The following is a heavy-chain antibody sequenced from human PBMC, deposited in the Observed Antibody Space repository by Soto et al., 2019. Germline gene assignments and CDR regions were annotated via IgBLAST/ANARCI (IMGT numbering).Heavy chain of an antibody. J-gene: IGHJ4*02. CDR3: ARCDFGDYVPPLDH. CDR2: ISVYNGHT. CDR1: GYTFSSYG. D-gene: IGHD4-17*01. Sequence: QVHLMQSGAEVKSPGASVRVSCKASGYTFSSYGVSWVRQAPGQGLEFMGWISVYNGHTNYAQKFQGRVTMTTDTSTSTAYMELRSLRSADTAVYCCARCDFGDYVPPLDHWGKGTLVTVSA. V-gene: IGHV1-18*01.